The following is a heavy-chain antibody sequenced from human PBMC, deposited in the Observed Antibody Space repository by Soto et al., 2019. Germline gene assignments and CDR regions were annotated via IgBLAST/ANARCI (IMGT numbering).Heavy chain of an antibody. CDR1: GFTFSSYA. J-gene: IGHJ4*02. CDR3: AKNYYSDY. V-gene: IGHV3-23*01. Sequence: PGGSLRLSCAASGFTFSSYAMSWVRQAPGKGLEWVSSINHNDGSTYYADSVSGRFTNSRDNSKNTLSLQMNSLRAEDTAVYYCAKNYYSDYWGQGTLVTVSS. CDR2: INHNDGST.